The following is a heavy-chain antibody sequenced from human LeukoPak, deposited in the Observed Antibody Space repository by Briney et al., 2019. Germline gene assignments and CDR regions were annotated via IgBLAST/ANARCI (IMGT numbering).Heavy chain of an antibody. V-gene: IGHV1-69-2*01. CDR2: VGPEDGET. CDR3: ATAVVTPE. CDR1: GYTFTDYY. D-gene: IGHD4-23*01. Sequence: ASVKVSCKASGYTFTDYYMHWVQQAPGKGLEWMGRVGPEDGETIYAEKFQGRVTITADTSTDTAYMELSSLRSEDTAVYYCATAVVTPEWGQGTLVTVSS. J-gene: IGHJ4*02.